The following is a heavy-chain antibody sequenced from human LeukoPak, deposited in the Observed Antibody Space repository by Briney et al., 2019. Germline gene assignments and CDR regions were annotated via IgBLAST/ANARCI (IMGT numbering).Heavy chain of an antibody. J-gene: IGHJ4*02. V-gene: IGHV4-39*01. CDR2: IYYSGST. CDR1: GGSISSSSYY. CDR3: ARHGIVLRFLDSFDY. D-gene: IGHD3-3*01. Sequence: PSETLSLTCTVSGGSISSSSYYWGWIRQPPGKGLEWIGSIYYSGSTYYNPSLKSRVTISVDTSKNQFSLKLSSVTAADTAVYYCARHGIVLRFLDSFDYWGQGTLVTVSS.